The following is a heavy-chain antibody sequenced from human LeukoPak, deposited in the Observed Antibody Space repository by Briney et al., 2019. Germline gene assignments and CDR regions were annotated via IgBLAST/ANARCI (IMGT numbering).Heavy chain of an antibody. V-gene: IGHV3-30*18. D-gene: IGHD1-26*01. CDR3: AKAPAGVGAMGMDV. CDR2: ISYDGSNK. J-gene: IGHJ6*02. Sequence: PGGSLRLSCAASGFTFSSYGMHWVRQAPGKGLEWVAVISYDGSNKYYADSVKGRFTISRDNSKNTLYLQMNSLRAEDTAVYYCAKAPAGVGAMGMDVWGQGTTVTVSS. CDR1: GFTFSSYG.